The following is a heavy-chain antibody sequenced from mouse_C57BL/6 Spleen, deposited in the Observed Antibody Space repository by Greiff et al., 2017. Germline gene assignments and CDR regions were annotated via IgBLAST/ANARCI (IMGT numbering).Heavy chain of an antibody. CDR2: ISYDGSN. CDR1: GYSITSGYY. V-gene: IGHV3-6*01. J-gene: IGHJ4*01. Sequence: VQLKESGPGLVKPSQSLSLTCSFTGYSITSGYYWNWIRQFPGNKLEWMGYISYDGSNNYNPSLKNRISITRDTSKNQFFLKLNSVTTEDTATYYCARYYAMDYWGQGTSVTVSS. CDR3: ARYYAMDY.